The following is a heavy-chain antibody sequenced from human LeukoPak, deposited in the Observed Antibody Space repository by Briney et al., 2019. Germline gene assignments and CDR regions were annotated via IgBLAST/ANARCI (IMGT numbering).Heavy chain of an antibody. CDR3: ARYRSPHYYYYYGMDV. CDR1: GGSISSSSYY. J-gene: IGHJ6*02. D-gene: IGHD3-16*02. V-gene: IGHV4-39*01. CDR2: IYYSRST. Sequence: SETPSLTCTVSGGSISSSSYYWGWIRQPPGKGLEWIGSIYYSRSTYYNPSLKSRVTISVDTSKNQSSLKLSSVTAADAAVYYCARYRSPHYYYYYGMDVWGQGTTVTVSS.